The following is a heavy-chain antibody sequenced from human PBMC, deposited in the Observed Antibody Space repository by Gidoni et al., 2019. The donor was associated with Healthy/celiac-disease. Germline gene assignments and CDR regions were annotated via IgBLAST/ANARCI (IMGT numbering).Heavy chain of an antibody. CDR2: IWYDGSNK. J-gene: IGHJ5*02. Sequence: QVQLVESGGGVVQPGRSLRLSCAASGFTFSSYGMHWVRQAPGKGLEWVAVIWYDGSNKYYADSVKGRFTISRDNSKNTLYLQMNSLRAEDTAVYYCARGIYSSGWNGDWFDPWGQGTLVTVSS. V-gene: IGHV3-33*01. CDR1: GFTFSSYG. CDR3: ARGIYSSGWNGDWFDP. D-gene: IGHD6-19*01.